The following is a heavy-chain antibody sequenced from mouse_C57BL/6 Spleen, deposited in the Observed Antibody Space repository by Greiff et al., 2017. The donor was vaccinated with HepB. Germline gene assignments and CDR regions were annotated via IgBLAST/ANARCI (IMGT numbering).Heavy chain of an antibody. Sequence: KLVESGGGLVKPGGSLKLSCAASGFTFSSYAMSWVRQTPEKRLEWVATISDGGSYTYYPDNVKGRFTISRDNAKNNLYLQMSHLKSEDTAMYYCAREEGSYYSNQFAYWGQGTLVTVSA. J-gene: IGHJ3*01. CDR2: ISDGGSYT. V-gene: IGHV5-4*01. CDR1: GFTFSSYA. D-gene: IGHD2-5*01. CDR3: AREEGSYYSNQFAY.